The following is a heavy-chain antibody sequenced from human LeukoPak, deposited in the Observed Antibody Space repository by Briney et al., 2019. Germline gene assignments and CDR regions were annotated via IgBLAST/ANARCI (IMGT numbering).Heavy chain of an antibody. D-gene: IGHD6-19*01. V-gene: IGHV1-18*01. CDR3: ARSPRAVALDNWFDP. Sequence: ASVKVSCKASGYTFTSYGISWVRQAPGQGLEWMGWISAYNGNTNYAQKLQGRVTMTTDTSTSTAYMELRSLRSDDTAVYYCARSPRAVALDNWFDPWGQGTLVTVSS. J-gene: IGHJ5*02. CDR1: GYTFTSYG. CDR2: ISAYNGNT.